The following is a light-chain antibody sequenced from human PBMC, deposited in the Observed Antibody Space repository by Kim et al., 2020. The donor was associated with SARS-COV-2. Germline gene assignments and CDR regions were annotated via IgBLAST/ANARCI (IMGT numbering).Light chain of an antibody. CDR3: QQYGSSPRT. J-gene: IGKJ1*01. CDR1: QSVSSSY. Sequence: SPGERATVSCRASQSVSSSYLAWYQQKPGQAPRLLIYGASSRATGIPDRFSGSGSGTDFTLTISRLEPEDFAVYYCQQYGSSPRTFGQGTKVEIK. CDR2: GAS. V-gene: IGKV3-20*01.